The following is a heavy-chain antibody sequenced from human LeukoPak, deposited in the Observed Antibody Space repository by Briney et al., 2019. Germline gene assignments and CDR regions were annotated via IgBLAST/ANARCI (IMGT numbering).Heavy chain of an antibody. J-gene: IGHJ4*02. CDR2: ISSNGGST. V-gene: IGHV3-64D*06. CDR1: GFTFSSYA. CDR3: AKATKGAARHSTFDY. Sequence: PGGSLRLSCSASGFTFSSYAMHWVRQAPGKGLEYVSAISSNGGSTYYADSVKGRFTISRDNSKNTLYLQMSSLRAEDTAVYYCAKATKGAARHSTFDYWGQGTLVTVSS. D-gene: IGHD6-6*01.